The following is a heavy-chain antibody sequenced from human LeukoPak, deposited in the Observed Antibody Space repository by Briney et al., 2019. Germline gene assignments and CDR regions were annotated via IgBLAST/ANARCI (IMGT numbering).Heavy chain of an antibody. CDR2: INSDGSST. Sequence: GGSVRLSCAASGFTFSSYWMHWVRQAPGKGLVWVSRINSDGSSTSYADSVKGRFIISRDNAKNTLYLQMNSLRAEDTAVYYCARIATVTTTDYWGQGTLVTVSS. D-gene: IGHD4-17*01. CDR3: ARIATVTTTDY. J-gene: IGHJ4*02. V-gene: IGHV3-74*01. CDR1: GFTFSSYW.